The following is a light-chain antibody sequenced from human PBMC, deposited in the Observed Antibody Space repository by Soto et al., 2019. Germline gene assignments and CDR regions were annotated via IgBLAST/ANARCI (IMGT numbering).Light chain of an antibody. Sequence: QAVVTQEPSFSVSPGGTVTLTCGLSSGSVSTSYYPSWYPQTPGQAPRTLIYSTNTRSSGVPDRFSGSILGNKAALTNTGAQADDESDDYCVLYMGSGIWVFGGGTKLTVL. V-gene: IGLV8-61*01. J-gene: IGLJ3*02. CDR3: VLYMGSGIWV. CDR1: SGSVSTSYY. CDR2: STN.